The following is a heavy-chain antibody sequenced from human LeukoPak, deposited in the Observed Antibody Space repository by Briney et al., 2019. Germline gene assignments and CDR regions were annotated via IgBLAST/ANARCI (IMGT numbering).Heavy chain of an antibody. V-gene: IGHV4-39*01. CDR1: GGSISSTNYY. J-gene: IGHJ4*02. CDR3: ARHLYGSGLHRIDY. Sequence: SETLSLTCSVSGGSISSTNYYWGWIRQPPGKGLEWIGSIYYSGSTCYNPSLKSRVTISVDTSKNQFSLELSSVTAADTAVYHCARHLYGSGLHRIDYWGQGTLVTVSS. D-gene: IGHD6-19*01. CDR2: IYYSGST.